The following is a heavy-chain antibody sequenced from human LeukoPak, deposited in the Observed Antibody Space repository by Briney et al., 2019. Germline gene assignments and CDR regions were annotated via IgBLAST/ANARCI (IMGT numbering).Heavy chain of an antibody. V-gene: IGHV3-23*01. CDR3: AKHRYYDSSGYFDY. CDR2: ISGSGGSK. J-gene: IGHJ4*02. Sequence: GGSLRLSCAASGFTFSSYAMSWVRQAPGKGLEWVSAISGSGGSKYYADSVKGRSTISRDNSKNTLYLQMNSMRAEDTAVYYCAKHRYYDSSGYFDYWGQGTLVTVSS. D-gene: IGHD3-22*01. CDR1: GFTFSSYA.